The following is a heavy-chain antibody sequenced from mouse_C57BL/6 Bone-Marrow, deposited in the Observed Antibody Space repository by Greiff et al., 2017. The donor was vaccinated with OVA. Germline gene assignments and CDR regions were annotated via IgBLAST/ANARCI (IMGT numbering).Heavy chain of an antibody. CDR1: GYTFTDYY. V-gene: IGHV1-19*01. CDR3: AREGTLYYYAMDY. Sequence: VHVKQSGPVLVKPGASVKMSCKASGYTFTDYYMNWVKQSHGKSLEWIGVINPYNGGTSYNQKFKGKATLTVDKSSSTAYMELNSLTSEDSAVYYCAREGTLYYYAMDYWGQGTSVTVSS. CDR2: INPYNGGT. J-gene: IGHJ4*01.